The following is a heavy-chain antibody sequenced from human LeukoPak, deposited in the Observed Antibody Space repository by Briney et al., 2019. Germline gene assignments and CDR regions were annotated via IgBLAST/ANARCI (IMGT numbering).Heavy chain of an antibody. CDR3: AREESFSGGSQSLDY. V-gene: IGHV1-2*02. J-gene: IGHJ4*02. D-gene: IGHD2-15*01. Sequence: ASVKVSCKASGYTFTGYYIHWVRQAPGQGLEWMAWINPNTGGTNYAQRFQGRVTMTRDTSVNTAYMELSRLRSDDTAVYFCAREESFSGGSQSLDYWGQGTLVTVSS. CDR1: GYTFTGYY. CDR2: INPNTGGT.